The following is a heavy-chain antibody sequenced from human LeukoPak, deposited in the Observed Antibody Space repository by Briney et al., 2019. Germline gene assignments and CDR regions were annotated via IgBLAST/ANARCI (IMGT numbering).Heavy chain of an antibody. CDR3: ARQPGSESSSTIDRGGVDY. J-gene: IGHJ4*02. CDR1: GGSINSYY. V-gene: IGHV4-59*08. D-gene: IGHD6-6*01. CDR2: IHYSGST. Sequence: PSETLSLTCTVSGGSINSYYWSWIRQPPGKGLQWIGCIHYSGSTNYNPSLKSRVTISVDTSKNQFSLKLSSVTAADTAVYYCARQPGSESSSTIDRGGVDYWGQGTLVTVSS.